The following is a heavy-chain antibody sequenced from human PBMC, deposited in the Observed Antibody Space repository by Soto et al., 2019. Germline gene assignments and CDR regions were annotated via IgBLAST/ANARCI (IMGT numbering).Heavy chain of an antibody. CDR3: ARDDPAGYFDY. Sequence: SETLSLTCTVSGGSIGGYYWSWIRQPPGKGLEWIGYIYYSGSTYYNPSLKSRVTISVDTSKNQFSLKLSSVTAADTAVYYCARDDPAGYFDYWGQGTLVTVSS. J-gene: IGHJ4*02. V-gene: IGHV4-59*06. CDR2: IYYSGST. CDR1: GGSIGGYY.